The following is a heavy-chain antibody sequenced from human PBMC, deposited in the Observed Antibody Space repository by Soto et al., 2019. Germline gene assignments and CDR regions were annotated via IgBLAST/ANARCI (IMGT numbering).Heavy chain of an antibody. V-gene: IGHV3-7*01. CDR2: IKQDGSEK. CDR1: GFTFSSYW. CDR3: ARDLYYDSSGYYGYYFDY. D-gene: IGHD3-22*01. J-gene: IGHJ4*02. Sequence: EVQLVESGGGLVQPGGSLRLSCAASGFTFSSYWMSWVRQAPGKGLEWVANIKQDGSEKYYVDSVKGRFTISRDNDKNSLYLQMYSLRADDTAVYYCARDLYYDSSGYYGYYFDYRGQGPLVTVSS.